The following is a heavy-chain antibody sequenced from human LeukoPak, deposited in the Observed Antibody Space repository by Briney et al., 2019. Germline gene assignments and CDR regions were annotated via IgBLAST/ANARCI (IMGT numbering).Heavy chain of an antibody. CDR2: IYFSGAP. J-gene: IGHJ5*01. Sequence: KPSETLSLTCTVSRGSIRTADYYWAWVRQPPGVGLEWLGSIYFSGAPYFNPSLKSRVAVSIDTSKNQFSLKVTSVNASDTAVYFCARTSSWYAGAWFDSWGQGTLVTVSS. CDR1: RGSIRTADYY. D-gene: IGHD6-13*01. V-gene: IGHV4-39*01. CDR3: ARTSSWYAGAWFDS.